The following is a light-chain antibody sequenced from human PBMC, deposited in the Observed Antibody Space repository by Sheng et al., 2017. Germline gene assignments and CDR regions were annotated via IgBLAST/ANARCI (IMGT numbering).Light chain of an antibody. V-gene: IGLV3-21*02. Sequence: SYELTQPPSVSVAPGQTARITCEGNNIRRHSVHWYQQTPGQAPVLVVYDNNDRPSGIPERFSGSKSGNTATLTISRVEAGDEADYSCQVWDTNSDHRCIFGGGTKLTVL. CDR2: DNN. CDR3: QVWDTNSDHRCI. J-gene: IGLJ2*01. CDR1: NIRRHS.